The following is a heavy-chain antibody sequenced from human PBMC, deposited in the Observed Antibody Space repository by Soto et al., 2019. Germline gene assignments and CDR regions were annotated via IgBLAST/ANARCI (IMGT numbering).Heavy chain of an antibody. CDR3: ARKEYYYYGMDV. V-gene: IGHV4-59*01. CDR1: GGSISSYY. J-gene: IGHJ6*02. CDR2: IYYSGST. Sequence: QVQLQESGPGLVKPSETLSLTCTVSGGSISSYYWSWIRQPPGKGLEWIGYIYYSGSTNYNPSLKSRVTIAVDTSKNQFSLKLSSVTAADPAVYYCARKEYYYYGMDVWGQGTTVTVSS.